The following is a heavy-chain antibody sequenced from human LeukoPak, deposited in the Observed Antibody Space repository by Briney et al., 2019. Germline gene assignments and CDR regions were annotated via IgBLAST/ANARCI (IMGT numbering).Heavy chain of an antibody. CDR2: ISSSSGYI. J-gene: IGHJ4*02. V-gene: IGHV3-21*01. Sequence: GGSLRLSCAASGSTFSTYSMNWVRQAPGKGLEWVSSISSSSGYIHYADSVKGRFTISRDNAKNSLYLQMNSLRDTDTAVYYCARGKVGYSYFDYWGQGTLVTVSS. CDR1: GSTFSTYS. D-gene: IGHD5-18*01. CDR3: ARGKVGYSYFDY.